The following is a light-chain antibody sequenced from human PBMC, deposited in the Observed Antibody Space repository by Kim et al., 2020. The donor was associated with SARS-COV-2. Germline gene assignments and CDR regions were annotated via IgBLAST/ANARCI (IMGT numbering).Light chain of an antibody. Sequence: SYELTQPPSVSVAPGKTAKITCGGNNIGSKGVHWYQQKPGQAPVLVIYYDSDRPSGIPDRFSGSNSGNTATLTISRVEAGDKADYYCQVWDSSSDHARVFGGGTQLTVL. CDR2: YDS. CDR1: NIGSKG. V-gene: IGLV3-21*01. CDR3: QVWDSSSDHARV. J-gene: IGLJ3*02.